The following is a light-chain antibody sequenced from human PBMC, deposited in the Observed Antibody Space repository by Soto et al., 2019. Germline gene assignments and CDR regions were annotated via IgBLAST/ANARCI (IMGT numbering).Light chain of an antibody. CDR2: DAS. V-gene: IGKV1-5*01. Sequence: DIQLTQSPSTLSASIGDRVTITCRASQSINRWLAWYQQKPGKAPKLLIYDASSLESGVPSRFSGSGSGTDFTLTITSLQPDDFETYNCQHPRWTFGQGTKVEIK. J-gene: IGKJ1*01. CDR1: QSINRW. CDR3: QHPRWT.